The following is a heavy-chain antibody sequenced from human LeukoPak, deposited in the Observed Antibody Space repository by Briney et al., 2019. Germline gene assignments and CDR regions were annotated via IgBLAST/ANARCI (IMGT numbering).Heavy chain of an antibody. J-gene: IGHJ4*02. Sequence: SETLSLTCAVYGGSFSGYYWSWIRQPAGKGLEWIGRFYTSGSTNYNPSLKSRLTISVDTSKNQFSLKLSSVTAADTAVYYCARATGTGMFDYWGQGTLVTVSS. CDR3: ARATGTGMFDY. D-gene: IGHD1-1*01. CDR2: FYTSGST. V-gene: IGHV4-59*10. CDR1: GGSFSGYY.